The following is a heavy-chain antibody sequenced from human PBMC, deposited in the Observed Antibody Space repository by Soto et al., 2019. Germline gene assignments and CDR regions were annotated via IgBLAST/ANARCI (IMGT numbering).Heavy chain of an antibody. D-gene: IGHD4-17*01. CDR3: ARGRSFYYYGLDV. CDR2: IIPMSGMT. CDR1: EDTVNSYS. J-gene: IGHJ6*02. V-gene: IGHV1-69*01. Sequence: QLHLVQSGAEVRNPGSSVKVSCKASEDTVNSYSITWVRQAPGRGLEWMGGIIPMSGMTNYAQNCQGRVTLSADASTATAHMELSGLGSDDTAVYYCARGRSFYYYGLDVWGQGTAVTVSS.